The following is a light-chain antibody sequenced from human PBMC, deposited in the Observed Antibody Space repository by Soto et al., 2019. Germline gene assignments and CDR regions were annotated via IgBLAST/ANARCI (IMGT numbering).Light chain of an antibody. V-gene: IGKV3-15*01. Sequence: EIVMTQSPATLSVSPGERATLSCRASQSVSSNLAWYQQKPGQAPRLLIYGASTRATGIPGRFSGSGSGTEFTLTISSLQSEDFAVYYCQQYNDWLWTFGQGTKV. CDR3: QQYNDWLWT. J-gene: IGKJ1*01. CDR2: GAS. CDR1: QSVSSN.